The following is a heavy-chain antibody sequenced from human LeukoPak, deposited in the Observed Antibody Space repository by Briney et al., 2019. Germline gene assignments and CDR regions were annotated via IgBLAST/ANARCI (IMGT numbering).Heavy chain of an antibody. CDR1: GFSFSSSW. V-gene: IGHV3-74*01. D-gene: IGHD6-19*01. CDR2: INDDETST. CDR3: AKDSSGWTESFDY. J-gene: IGHJ4*02. Sequence: GGSLRLSCAASGFSFSSSWMHWVRQVPGKGLEWVSRINDDETSTTYAESVKGRFTISRDNAKNTLFLQMNSLRAEDMALYYCAKDSSGWTESFDYWGQGTLVTVSS.